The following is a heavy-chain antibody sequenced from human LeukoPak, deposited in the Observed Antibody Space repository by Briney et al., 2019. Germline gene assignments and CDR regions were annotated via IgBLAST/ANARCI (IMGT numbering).Heavy chain of an antibody. CDR1: GFTFSGYA. CDR3: AKSPLTIFGVVSYYFDY. D-gene: IGHD3-3*01. CDR2: ISGSGGST. V-gene: IGHV3-23*01. Sequence: GGSLRLSCAASGFTFSGYAMSWVRQAPGKGLEWVSAISGSGGSTYYADSVKGRFTISRDNSKNTLYLQMNSLRAEDTAVYYCAKSPLTIFGVVSYYFDYWGQGTLVTVSS. J-gene: IGHJ4*02.